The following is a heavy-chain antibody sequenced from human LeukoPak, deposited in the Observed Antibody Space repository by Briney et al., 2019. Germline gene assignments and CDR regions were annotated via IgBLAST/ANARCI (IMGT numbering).Heavy chain of an antibody. CDR2: IYTSGST. D-gene: IGHD1-26*01. CDR1: GGSISSYY. Sequence: SETLSLTCTVSGGSISSYYWSWIRQPAGKGLEWIGRIYTSGSTNYNPSLKSRVTMSVDTSKNQFSLKLSSVTAADTAVYYCAKDAGRGSYLVNWFDPWGQGTLVTVSS. V-gene: IGHV4-4*07. J-gene: IGHJ5*02. CDR3: AKDAGRGSYLVNWFDP.